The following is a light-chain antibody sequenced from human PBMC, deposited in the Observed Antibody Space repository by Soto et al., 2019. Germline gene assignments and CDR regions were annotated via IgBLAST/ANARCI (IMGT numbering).Light chain of an antibody. CDR1: QSISSW. CDR2: KAS. Sequence: DIQMTQSPSTLSASVGDRVTITCRASQSISSWLAWYQQKPGKAPELLIYKASNLESGVPSRFSGIGYGTEFTLSINSLQPDDFATYYCQHYSSYSRTFGQGTKVEI. CDR3: QHYSSYSRT. J-gene: IGKJ1*01. V-gene: IGKV1-5*03.